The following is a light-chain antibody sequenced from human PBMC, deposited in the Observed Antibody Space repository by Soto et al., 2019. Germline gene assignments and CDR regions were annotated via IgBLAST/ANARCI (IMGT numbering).Light chain of an antibody. CDR1: QSVTRTN. CDR3: HQYGDLPLT. J-gene: IGKJ4*01. CDR2: GTS. Sequence: IVLTQSPGPLSLSPGERATLSCRASQSVTRTNLAWYQQKPGQAPRLLIYGTSIRATGIPDRFSGSGSGTDFTLIISRLEPEDFVVYYCHQYGDLPLTFGGGTKVEIK. V-gene: IGKV3-20*01.